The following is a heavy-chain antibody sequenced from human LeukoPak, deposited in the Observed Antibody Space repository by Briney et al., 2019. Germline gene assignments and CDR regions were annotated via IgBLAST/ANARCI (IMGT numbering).Heavy chain of an antibody. J-gene: IGHJ1*01. CDR3: ASSPPGTEYFHH. V-gene: IGHV4-59*08. CDR2: INYSGSP. CDR1: GDSVSSYY. Sequence: SETLSLTCTVSGDSVSSYYWSWVRQPPGKGLERIGYINYSGSPNYNPSLKSRVTISRDTSKNQFSLKLSSVPAADTAVYYCASSPPGTEYFHHWVQGTLVTVSS.